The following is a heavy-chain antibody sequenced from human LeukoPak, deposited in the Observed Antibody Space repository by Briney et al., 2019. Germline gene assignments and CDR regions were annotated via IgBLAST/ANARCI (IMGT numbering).Heavy chain of an antibody. CDR2: ITSTTSYV. CDR1: GFTFKSYT. Sequence: GGSLRLSCAASGFTFKSYTMNWVRQAPGKGLEWVSSITSTTSYVYYADSVMGRFTISRDNARNALYLQMNSLRAEDTALYYCARGGGDNYYYYYMDVWGKGTTVTISS. J-gene: IGHJ6*03. D-gene: IGHD2-21*02. V-gene: IGHV3-21*04. CDR3: ARGGGDNYYYYYMDV.